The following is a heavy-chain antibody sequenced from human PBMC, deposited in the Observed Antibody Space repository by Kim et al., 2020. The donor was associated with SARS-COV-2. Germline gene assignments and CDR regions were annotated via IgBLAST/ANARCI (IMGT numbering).Heavy chain of an antibody. CDR1: GYTFTSYG. Sequence: ASVKVSCKASGYTFTSYGISWVRQAPGQGLEWMGWISAYNGNTNYAQKLQGRVTMTTDTSTSTAYMELRSLRSDDTAVYYCARASHGSDGSWEYYYGMDVWGQGTTVTVSS. V-gene: IGHV1-18*01. CDR3: ARASHGSDGSWEYYYGMDV. J-gene: IGHJ6*02. CDR2: ISAYNGNT. D-gene: IGHD2-15*01.